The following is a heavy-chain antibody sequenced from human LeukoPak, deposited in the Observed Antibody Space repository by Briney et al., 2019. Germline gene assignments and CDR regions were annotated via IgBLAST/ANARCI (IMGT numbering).Heavy chain of an antibody. CDR1: GGTFSSYA. J-gene: IGHJ6*02. CDR3: TLSGDFWSGYYVQPYYYYGMDV. CDR2: IIPIFGTA. D-gene: IGHD3-3*01. V-gene: IGHV1-69*13. Sequence: SVKVSCKASGGTFSSYAISWVRQAPGQGLEWMGGIIPIFGTANYAQKFQGRVTITADESTSTAYMELSSLRSEDTAVYYCTLSGDFWSGYYVQPYYYYGMDVWGQGTTVTVSS.